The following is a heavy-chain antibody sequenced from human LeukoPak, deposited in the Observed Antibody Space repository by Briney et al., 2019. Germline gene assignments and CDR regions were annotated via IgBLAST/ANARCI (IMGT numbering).Heavy chain of an antibody. D-gene: IGHD6-19*01. J-gene: IGHJ4*02. V-gene: IGHV4-38-2*02. CDR1: GYSISSGYY. CDR3: ARDWGSSGGDY. Sequence: SETLSLTCTVSGYSISSGYYWGWIRQPPGKGLEWIGNIYHSGSTYYNPSLKSRVTMSVDTSRSQFSLKLSSVTAADTAVYYCARDWGSSGGDYWGQGTLVTVSS. CDR2: IYHSGST.